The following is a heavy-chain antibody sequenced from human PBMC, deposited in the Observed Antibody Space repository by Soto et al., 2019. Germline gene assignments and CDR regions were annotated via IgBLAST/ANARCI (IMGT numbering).Heavy chain of an antibody. V-gene: IGHV3-33*01. D-gene: IGHD5-18*01. CDR2: IWYDGSKK. J-gene: IGHJ4*02. Sequence: QVQLVESGGGVVQPGRSLRLSCAASGFTFSSYGMHWVRQAPGKGLEWVAVIWYDGSKKYYADPVKGRFTISRDNSKNTLYLQMNSLRAEDTAVYYCARDASQLWFDYWGQGTLVTVSS. CDR1: GFTFSSYG. CDR3: ARDASQLWFDY.